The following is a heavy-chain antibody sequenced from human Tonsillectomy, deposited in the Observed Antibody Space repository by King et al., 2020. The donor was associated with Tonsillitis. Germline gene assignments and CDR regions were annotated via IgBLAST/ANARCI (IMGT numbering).Heavy chain of an antibody. J-gene: IGHJ4*02. Sequence: QLVQSGAEVKKPGASVKVSCKASGYTFTGYYMHWVRQAPGQGLEWMGWINPNSGGTNYAQKFKVWVTMTRDTSISTAYMELSRLKDDDTDVYFCARAPLGYCSTPSCYEGLDYWGQGTLVTVSS. D-gene: IGHD2-2*01. CDR1: GYTFTGYY. CDR3: ARAPLGYCSTPSCYEGLDY. CDR2: INPNSGGT. V-gene: IGHV1-2*04.